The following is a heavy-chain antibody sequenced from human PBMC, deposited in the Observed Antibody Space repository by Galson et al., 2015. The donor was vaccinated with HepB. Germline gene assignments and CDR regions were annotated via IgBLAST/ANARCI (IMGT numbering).Heavy chain of an antibody. CDR3: ARGKRVVGFDY. J-gene: IGHJ4*02. D-gene: IGHD2-21*01. CDR2: INTNTGNP. Sequence: SVKVSCKASGYTFTSYAMNWVRRAPGQGLEWMGWINTNTGNPTYAQGFTGRFVFSLDTPVSTAYLQISSLKAEDTAVYYCARGKRVVGFDYWGQGTLVTVSS. CDR1: GYTFTSYA. V-gene: IGHV7-4-1*02.